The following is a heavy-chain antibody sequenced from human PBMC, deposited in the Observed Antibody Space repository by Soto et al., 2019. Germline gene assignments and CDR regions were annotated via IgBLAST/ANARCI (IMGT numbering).Heavy chain of an antibody. J-gene: IGHJ4*02. CDR2: IYYSGTA. CDR1: GGAISTYY. V-gene: IGHV4-59*08. CDR3: ARGGHCTDGVCSALAY. Sequence: QVQLQESGPGLVKPSETLSLTCTVSGGAISTYYWSWIRQPPGKGLEWIGYIYYSGTASYNPSLKSRVTISLDTSKNQFSLRLSSVTAADAAVYYCARGGHCTDGVCSALAYWGQGTLVTVSS. D-gene: IGHD2-8*01.